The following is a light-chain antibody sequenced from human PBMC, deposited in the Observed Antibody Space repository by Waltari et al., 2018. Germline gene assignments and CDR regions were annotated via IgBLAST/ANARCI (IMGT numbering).Light chain of an antibody. CDR3: QAWDINTVV. Sequence: SYELTRPLSVSVSPGPTAIITRSADKFGHKFVPGYPQKAGHSPGLVMYQNNKRPSGFPERFSGSSSGKTAALTISGTQAVDEADYYCQAWDINTVVFGGGTKLTVL. J-gene: IGLJ2*01. CDR1: KFGHKF. V-gene: IGLV3-1*01. CDR2: QNN.